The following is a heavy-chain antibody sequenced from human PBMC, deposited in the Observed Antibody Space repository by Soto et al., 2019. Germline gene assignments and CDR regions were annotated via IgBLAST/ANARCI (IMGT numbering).Heavy chain of an antibody. CDR3: ASPGQNRDRRLDS. V-gene: IGHV5-51*01. Sequence: RGESLRISCKGSGYFFSSQWIAWVRLMPGKGLEWMGIIHPGDSDTRYSPSFQGQVTISVDGSINTAYLQSRSLEAADTAVYYCASPGQNRDRRLDSWGQGTPVTVSS. J-gene: IGHJ5*02. D-gene: IGHD1-1*01. CDR1: GYFFSSQW. CDR2: IHPGDSDT.